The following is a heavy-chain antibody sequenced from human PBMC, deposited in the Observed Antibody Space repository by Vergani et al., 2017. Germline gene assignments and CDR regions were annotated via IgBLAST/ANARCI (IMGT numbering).Heavy chain of an antibody. CDR2: INAGNGNT. J-gene: IGHJ3*02. D-gene: IGHD2/OR15-2a*01. Sequence: QVQLVQSGVEVKKPGASVKVSCKASGYTFTSYAMHWVRQAPGQRLEWMGWINAGNGNTKYSQKFQGRVTITRDTSASTAYMELSSLRSEDTAVYYCARDQPYLDDAFDIWGQGTMVTVSS. CDR3: ARDQPYLDDAFDI. CDR1: GYTFTSYA. V-gene: IGHV1-3*01.